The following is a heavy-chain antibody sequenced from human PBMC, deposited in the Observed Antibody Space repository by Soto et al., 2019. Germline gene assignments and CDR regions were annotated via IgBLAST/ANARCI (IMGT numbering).Heavy chain of an antibody. CDR3: ARHGGYCSSTSCYRRGNYYYMDV. J-gene: IGHJ6*03. CDR2: IYPGDSDT. CDR1: GYSFTSYW. D-gene: IGHD2-2*01. Sequence: GGSLRLSCKGSGYSFTSYWIGWVRQMPGKGLEWMGIIYPGDSDTRYSPSFQGQVTISADKSISTAYLQWSSLKASDTAMYYCARHGGYCSSTSCYRRGNYYYMDVWGKGTTVTVS. V-gene: IGHV5-51*01.